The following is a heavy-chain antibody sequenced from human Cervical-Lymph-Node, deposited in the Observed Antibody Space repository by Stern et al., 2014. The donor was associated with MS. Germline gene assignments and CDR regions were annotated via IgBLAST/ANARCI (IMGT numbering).Heavy chain of an antibody. CDR1: GFSFSSYG. CDR3: ANAAALSCRSASCYKAFEH. D-gene: IGHD2-2*02. Sequence: DQLVESGGGVVQPGKSLRLSCAASGFSFSSYGMHWVRQAPGQGLDWVAVISYDGTDNYYADSVEGRFTISRDNSKNTLYLQMNSLRPEDTAVYYCANAAALSCRSASCYKAFEHWGQGILVTVSS. V-gene: IGHV3-30*18. CDR2: ISYDGTDN. J-gene: IGHJ4*02.